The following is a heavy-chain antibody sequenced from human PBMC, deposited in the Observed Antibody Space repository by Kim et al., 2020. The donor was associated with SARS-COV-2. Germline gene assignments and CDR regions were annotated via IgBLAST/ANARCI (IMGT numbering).Heavy chain of an antibody. D-gene: IGHD2-21*01. CDR2: INHSGST. V-gene: IGHV4-34*01. CDR3: ARLRRDGY. Sequence: SETLSLTCAVYGGSFSGYYWSWIRQPPGKGLEWIGEINHSGSTNYNPSLKSRVTISVDTSKNQFSLKLSSVTAADTAVYYCARLRRDGYWGQGTLVTVSS. J-gene: IGHJ4*02. CDR1: GGSFSGYY.